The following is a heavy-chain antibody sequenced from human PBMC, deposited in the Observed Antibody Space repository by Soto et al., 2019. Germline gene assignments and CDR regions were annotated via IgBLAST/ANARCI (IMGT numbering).Heavy chain of an antibody. J-gene: IGHJ4*02. V-gene: IGHV4-30-2*01. CDR1: GGSISSGGYS. Sequence: TSETLSLTCAVSGGSISSGGYSWSWIRQPPGKGLEWIGYIYHSGSTYYNPSLKSRVTISVDRSKNQFSLKLSSVTAADTAVYYCARSIEWLASFDYWGQGTLVTVSS. D-gene: IGHD6-19*01. CDR3: ARSIEWLASFDY. CDR2: IYHSGST.